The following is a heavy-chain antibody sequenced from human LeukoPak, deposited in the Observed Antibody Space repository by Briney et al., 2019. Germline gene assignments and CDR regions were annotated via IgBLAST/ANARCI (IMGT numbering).Heavy chain of an antibody. CDR1: GFTFDDYA. D-gene: IGHD6-19*01. CDR2: TSWNSGTI. CDR3: AKDSRPRFDTSGWYSFDY. V-gene: IGHV3-9*03. Sequence: GGSLRLSRAASGFTFDDYAMHWVRQAPGKGLEWVAGTSWNSGTIAYGDSVKGRFTISRDNAKDSLWLQMNSLRAEDMALYYCAKDSRPRFDTSGWYSFDYWGQGTLVTVSS. J-gene: IGHJ4*02.